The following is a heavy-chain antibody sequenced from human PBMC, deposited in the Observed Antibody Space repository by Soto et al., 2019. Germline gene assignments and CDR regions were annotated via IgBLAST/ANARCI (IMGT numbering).Heavy chain of an antibody. Sequence: ASVKVSCKASGYTFTGYCMHWVRQAPGQGLEWMGWINPNSGGTNYAQKFQGWVTMTRDTSISTAYMELSRLRSDDTAVYYCARELVAAADYGMDVWGQGTTVTVSS. CDR2: INPNSGGT. V-gene: IGHV1-2*04. CDR1: GYTFTGYC. CDR3: ARELVAAADYGMDV. J-gene: IGHJ6*02. D-gene: IGHD6-13*01.